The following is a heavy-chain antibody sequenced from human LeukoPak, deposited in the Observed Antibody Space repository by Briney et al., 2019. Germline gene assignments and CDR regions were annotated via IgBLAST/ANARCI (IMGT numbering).Heavy chain of an antibody. Sequence: PGGSLRLSCAASGFTFSSYSMNWVRQAPGKGLEWVSYISSSSSTIYYADSVKGRFTISRDNAKNSLYLQMNSLRAEDTAVYYCARGKKKGYSNGWSVPWDAFDIWGQGTMVTVSS. CDR1: GFTFSSYS. CDR2: ISSSSSTI. V-gene: IGHV3-48*01. D-gene: IGHD6-19*01. J-gene: IGHJ3*02. CDR3: ARGKKKGYSNGWSVPWDAFDI.